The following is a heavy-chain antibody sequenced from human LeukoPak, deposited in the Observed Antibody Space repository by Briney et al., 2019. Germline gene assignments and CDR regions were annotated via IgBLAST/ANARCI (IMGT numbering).Heavy chain of an antibody. CDR1: GGSISSYY. CDR3: AVVTGYYYGMDV. V-gene: IGHV4-34*01. J-gene: IGHJ6*02. D-gene: IGHD2-21*02. CDR2: INHSGST. Sequence: PSETLSLTCTVSGGSISSYYWSWIRQPPGKGLEWIGEINHSGSTNYNPSLKSRVTISVDTSKNQFSLKLSSVTAADTAVYYCAVVTGYYYGMDVWGQGTTVTVSS.